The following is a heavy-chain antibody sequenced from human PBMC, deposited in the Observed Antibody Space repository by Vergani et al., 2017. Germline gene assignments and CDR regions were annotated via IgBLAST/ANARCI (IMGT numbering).Heavy chain of an antibody. CDR3: AGGRPIRFLEWLGYFDY. CDR2: ISSSGSTI. CDR1: GFTFSSYE. J-gene: IGHJ4*02. V-gene: IGHV3-48*03. Sequence: EVQLVESGGGLVQPGGSLRLSCAASGFTFSSYEMNWVRQAPGKGLEWVSYISSSGSTIYYADSVKGRFTISRDNAKNSLYLQMNSLRAEDTAVYYCAGGRPIRFLEWLGYFDYWGQGTLVTVSS. D-gene: IGHD3-3*01.